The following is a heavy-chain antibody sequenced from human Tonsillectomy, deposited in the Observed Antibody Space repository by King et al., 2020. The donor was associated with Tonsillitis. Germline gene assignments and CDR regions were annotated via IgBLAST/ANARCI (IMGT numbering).Heavy chain of an antibody. CDR3: ARDVRRYYTSSERSSYYYMDV. D-gene: IGHD3-3*01. Sequence: QLQESGPGLVKPSQTLSLTCTVSGGTISTGGWNWSWIRQLPGKGLEWIGNVYYSGSTYYNPSLKSRVAMSVDTSKNQFSLKLSSVTAADTAIYYCARDVRRYYTSSERSSYYYMDVWGKGTTVTVSS. CDR2: VYYSGST. V-gene: IGHV4-31*03. CDR1: GGTISTGGWN. J-gene: IGHJ6*03.